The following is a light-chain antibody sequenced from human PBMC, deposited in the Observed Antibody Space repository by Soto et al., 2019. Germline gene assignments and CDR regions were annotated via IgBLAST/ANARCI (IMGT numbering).Light chain of an antibody. CDR2: GAS. V-gene: IGKV3-20*01. J-gene: IGKJ5*01. CDR1: RTVSSSY. CDR3: QQYVSSPLT. Sequence: EIVLTQSPGTLSLSPGERATLSCRASRTVSSSYLAWYQQKPGQAPRLLIYGASSRATGIPDRFSGTGSGTDFTLTISRLEPEDFSVYYCQQYVSSPLTFGQGTRLESK.